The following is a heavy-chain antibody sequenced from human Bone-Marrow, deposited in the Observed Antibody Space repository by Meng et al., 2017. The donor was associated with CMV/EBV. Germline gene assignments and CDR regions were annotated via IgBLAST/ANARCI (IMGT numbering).Heavy chain of an antibody. J-gene: IGHJ5*02. CDR2: INPNSGGT. V-gene: IGHV1-2*02. CDR3: ARVISPVTIGWFDP. CDR1: GYTFTGYY. Sequence: ASVKVSCTASGYTFTGYYMHWVRQAPGQGLEWMGWINPNSGGTNYAQKFRGRVTMTRDTSISTAYMELSRLRSDDTAVYYRARVISPVTIGWFDPWGQGTLVTVS. D-gene: IGHD4-11*01.